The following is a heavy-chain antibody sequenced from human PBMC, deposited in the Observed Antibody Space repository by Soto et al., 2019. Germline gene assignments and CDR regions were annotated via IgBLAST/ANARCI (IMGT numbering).Heavy chain of an antibody. V-gene: IGHV3-30*03. CDR3: ARGDGDYNDGNGYLARL. Sequence: PGGSLRLSCAASGFTFSSYGMHWVRQAPGKGLEWVAVISYDGSNKYYADSVKGRFTISRDNSKNTLYLQMNSLRAEDTAVYYCARGDGDYNDGNGYLARLWGQGTLVTVSS. CDR1: GFTFSSYG. CDR2: ISYDGSNK. D-gene: IGHD5-18*01. J-gene: IGHJ4*02.